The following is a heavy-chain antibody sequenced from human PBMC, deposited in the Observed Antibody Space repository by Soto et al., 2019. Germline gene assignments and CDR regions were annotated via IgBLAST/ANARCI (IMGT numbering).Heavy chain of an antibody. CDR2: IKPDGSEK. J-gene: IGHJ4*02. CDR3: ARGRSLTDS. D-gene: IGHD4-17*01. CDR1: GFTFSSYW. Sequence: EVQLVESGGGLVQPGGSLRLSCAASGFTFSSYWMAWVRQAPGKGLEWVANIKPDGSEKYYVDSVKGRFTVSRDNGKNSLFLQINSLGAEDTAVYFCARGRSLTDSWCQGSLVIVSS. V-gene: IGHV3-7*01.